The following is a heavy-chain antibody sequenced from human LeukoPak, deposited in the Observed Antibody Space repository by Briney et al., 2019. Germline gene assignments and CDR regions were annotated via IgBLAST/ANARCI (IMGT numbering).Heavy chain of an antibody. D-gene: IGHD1-14*01. J-gene: IGHJ4*02. Sequence: PSETLSLTCTVSGGSISSYYWSWIRQPPGKGLEWIGYIYYSGSTNYNPSLKSRVTISVDTSKNQFSLKLSSVTAADTAVYYCARDRKGRNIRAPKYYFDYWGQGTLVTVSS. CDR3: ARDRKGRNIRAPKYYFDY. CDR2: IYYSGST. V-gene: IGHV4-59*12. CDR1: GGSISSYY.